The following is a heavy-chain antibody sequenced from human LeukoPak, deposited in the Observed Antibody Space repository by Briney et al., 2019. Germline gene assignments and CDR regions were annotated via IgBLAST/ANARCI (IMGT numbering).Heavy chain of an antibody. CDR2: INHSGST. D-gene: IGHD5-12*01. Sequence: SETLSLTCTVSGGSISSYYWSWIRQPPGKGLEWIGEINHSGSTNYNPSLKSRVTISVDTSKNQFSLKLSSVTAADTAVYYCARGGMVARAYYFDYWGQGTLVTVSS. J-gene: IGHJ4*02. V-gene: IGHV4-34*01. CDR3: ARGGMVARAYYFDY. CDR1: GGSISSYY.